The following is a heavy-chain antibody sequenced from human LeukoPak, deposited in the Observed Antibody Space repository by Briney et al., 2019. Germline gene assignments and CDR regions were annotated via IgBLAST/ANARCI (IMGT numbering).Heavy chain of an antibody. CDR1: GFTFSSYE. D-gene: IGHD6-13*01. J-gene: IGHJ4*02. CDR2: ISSSGSTI. V-gene: IGHV3-48*03. CDR3: AREGYIADDY. Sequence: GGSLRLSCAASGFTFSSYEMNWVRQAPGEGLEWVSYISSSGSTIYYADSVKGRFTISRDNAKNSLYLQMNSLRAEDTAVYYCAREGYIADDYWGQGTLVTVSS.